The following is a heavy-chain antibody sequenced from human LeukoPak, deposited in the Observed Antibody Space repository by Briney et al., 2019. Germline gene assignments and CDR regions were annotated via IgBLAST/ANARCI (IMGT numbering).Heavy chain of an antibody. D-gene: IGHD3-10*01. CDR3: AREARPTHDTMVRGVNYYYGMDV. CDR1: GFTFSSYA. J-gene: IGHJ6*02. V-gene: IGHV3-30*04. Sequence: PGGSLRLSCAASGFTFSSYAMRWVRQAPGKGLEWVAVISYDGSNKYYADSVKGRFTISRDNSKNTLYLQMNSLRAEDTSVYYCAREARPTHDTMVRGVNYYYGMDVWGQGTTVTVSS. CDR2: ISYDGSNK.